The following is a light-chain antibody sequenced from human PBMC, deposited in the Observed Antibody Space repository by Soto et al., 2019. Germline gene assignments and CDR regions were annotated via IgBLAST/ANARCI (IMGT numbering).Light chain of an antibody. CDR3: QQYNSYSLT. J-gene: IGKJ4*01. V-gene: IGKV1-5*03. Sequence: DIQMTQSPSTLSASVGDRVTITCRASQSISNSLAWYQQKPGKPPKLLIYRASDLESGVPSRFSGSASGTEFTLTISSLQPDDFATYYCQQYNSYSLTFGGGTTVDIK. CDR2: RAS. CDR1: QSISNS.